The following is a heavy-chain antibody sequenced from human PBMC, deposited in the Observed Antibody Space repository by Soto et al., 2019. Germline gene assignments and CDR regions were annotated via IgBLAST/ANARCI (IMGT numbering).Heavy chain of an antibody. Sequence: SETPSLTCTVSGGSIRNGDYYWGWIRQPPGKGLEWIGYVYYSGTTYSHPSLNSRVSISVDTSENQFSLRLTSVTAADTAVYYCVTVNLVGAAYYFDYWGPGTLVTVSS. CDR3: VTVNLVGAAYYFDY. CDR2: VYYSGTT. V-gene: IGHV4-30-4*01. J-gene: IGHJ4*02. D-gene: IGHD1-26*01. CDR1: GGSIRNGDYY.